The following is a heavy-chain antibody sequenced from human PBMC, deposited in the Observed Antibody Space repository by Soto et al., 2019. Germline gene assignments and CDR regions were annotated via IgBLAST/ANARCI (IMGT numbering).Heavy chain of an antibody. D-gene: IGHD6-13*01. CDR1: GFTFSSYA. Sequence: EVQLLDSGGGLVQPGGSLRLSCAASGFTFSSYAMNWVRQAPGKGLEWVSVISGSGDSTYYADSVKGRFTISRDNSKNTLYLQMNSLRTEDTAVYYCARRGPGTYFDYWGQGTRVNVSS. CDR2: ISGSGDST. V-gene: IGHV3-23*01. CDR3: ARRGPGTYFDY. J-gene: IGHJ4*02.